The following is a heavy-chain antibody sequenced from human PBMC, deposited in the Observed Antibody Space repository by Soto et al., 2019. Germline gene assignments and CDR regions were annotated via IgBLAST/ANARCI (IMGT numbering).Heavy chain of an antibody. CDR2: TYYSGST. J-gene: IGHJ5*02. D-gene: IGHD3-22*01. V-gene: IGHV4-59*01. CDR3: AREDSSGYLGP. CDR1: VGSISGSY. Sequence: SETLSLTCTVSVGSISGSYSSWIRQTPGKGLEWIGYTYYSGSTNYNPSLKSRVTTSVDTSKNQFSLKLSSVTAADTAVYYCAREDSSGYLGPWGQGTLVTVS.